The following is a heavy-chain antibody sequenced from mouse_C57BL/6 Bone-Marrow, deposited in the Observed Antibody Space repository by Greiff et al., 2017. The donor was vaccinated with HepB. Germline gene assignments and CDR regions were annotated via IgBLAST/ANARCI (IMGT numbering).Heavy chain of an antibody. Sequence: EVQLVESGGDLVKPGGSLKLSCAASGFTFSSYGMSWVRQTPDKRLEWVATISSGGSYTYYPDSVKGRFTISRDNAKNTLYLQMSSLKSEDTAMYYCARDFYYGSSYAYYYAMDYWGQGTSVTVSS. V-gene: IGHV5-6*01. CDR2: ISSGGSYT. CDR1: GFTFSSYG. J-gene: IGHJ4*01. CDR3: ARDFYYGSSYAYYYAMDY. D-gene: IGHD1-1*01.